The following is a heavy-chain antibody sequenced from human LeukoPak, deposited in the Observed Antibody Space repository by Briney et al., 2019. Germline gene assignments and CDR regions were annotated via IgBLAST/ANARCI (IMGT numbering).Heavy chain of an antibody. CDR3: ARHLSESPPDDYYDSSGPLAYYYMDV. CDR1: GGSISSYY. CDR2: IYTSGST. V-gene: IGHV4-4*09. D-gene: IGHD3-22*01. Sequence: SSETLSLTCTVSGGSISSYYWSWIRQPPGKGLEWIGYIYTSGSTNYNPSLKSRVTISVDTSKNQFSLKLSSVTAADTAVYYCARHLSESPPDDYYDSSGPLAYYYMDVWGKGTTVTVSS. J-gene: IGHJ6*03.